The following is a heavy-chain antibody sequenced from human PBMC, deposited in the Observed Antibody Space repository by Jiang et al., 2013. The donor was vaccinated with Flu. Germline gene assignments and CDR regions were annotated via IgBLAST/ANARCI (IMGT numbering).Heavy chain of an antibody. V-gene: IGHV3-33*05. D-gene: IGHD2-15*01. CDR2: ISYDGTNK. Sequence: VQLVESGGGVVQPGRSLRLSCAASGFTFSSFGMHWVRQAPGKGLEWVAVISYDGTNKHYADSVKGRSTISRDNSKNTLYLQMHSLRAEDTAVYYCARANYCRGGSCSFYYYSGMDVWGQGTTVTVSS. J-gene: IGHJ6*02. CDR3: ARANYCRGGSCSFYYYSGMDV. CDR1: GFTFSSFG.